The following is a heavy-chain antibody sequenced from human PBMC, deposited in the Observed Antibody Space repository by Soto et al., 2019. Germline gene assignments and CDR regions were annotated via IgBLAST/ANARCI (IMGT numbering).Heavy chain of an antibody. CDR1: GGSFIGYY. CDR2: INHSGST. Sequence: QVQLQQWGAGLLKPSETLSLTCAVYGGSFIGYYWSWIRQPTGKELEWIGEINHSGSTNYNPSLRSRVTISVDTSKNQFSLKLSSVTAADTAVYYCAGWDYSFDYWGQGTLVTVSS. D-gene: IGHD4-4*01. J-gene: IGHJ4*02. V-gene: IGHV4-34*01. CDR3: AGWDYSFDY.